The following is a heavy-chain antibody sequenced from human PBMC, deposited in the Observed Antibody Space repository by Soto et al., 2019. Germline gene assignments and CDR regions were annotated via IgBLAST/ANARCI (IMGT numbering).Heavy chain of an antibody. D-gene: IGHD2-2*01. CDR2: IYQSGKT. CDR1: GFPVSYGYY. Sequence: KTSETLSLTCGVSGFPVSYGYYCGWIRQPPGKGLEWLGSIYQSGKTYYNPSLKSRLTLSMDTSKNEFSVRLRSVTAADTAVYFCARLYCSSVSCYNDHWGQGTLVTVSS. J-gene: IGHJ5*02. CDR3: ARLYCSSVSCYNDH. V-gene: IGHV4-38-2*01.